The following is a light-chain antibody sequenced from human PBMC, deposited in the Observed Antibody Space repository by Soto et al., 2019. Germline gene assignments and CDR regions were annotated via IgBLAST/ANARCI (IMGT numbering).Light chain of an antibody. J-gene: IGKJ5*01. Sequence: IVLAQSPGTLSCSPGEMVTLSCGAIQSVTTRLAWYQHKPCQAPTLLMSGASNRASGVPVRFSGSGSGTDFTLTITRLEPEDFALYYCQQYGGSPITFGLGTRL. CDR3: QQYGGSPIT. V-gene: IGKV3-20*01. CDR1: QSVTTR. CDR2: GAS.